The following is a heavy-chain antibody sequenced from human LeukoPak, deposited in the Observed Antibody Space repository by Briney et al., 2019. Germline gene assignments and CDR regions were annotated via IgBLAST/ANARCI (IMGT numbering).Heavy chain of an antibody. CDR3: AKDLYRGVQSDSFY. Sequence: PGGSLRLSCAASRFTFSSYSMNWVRQAPGKGLEWVSSISSSSSYIYYADSVKGRFTISRDNAKNSLYLQMNSLRAEDTAVYYCAKDLYRGVQSDSFYWGQGTLVTVSS. V-gene: IGHV3-21*01. CDR1: RFTFSSYS. D-gene: IGHD2-8*01. CDR2: ISSSSSYI. J-gene: IGHJ4*02.